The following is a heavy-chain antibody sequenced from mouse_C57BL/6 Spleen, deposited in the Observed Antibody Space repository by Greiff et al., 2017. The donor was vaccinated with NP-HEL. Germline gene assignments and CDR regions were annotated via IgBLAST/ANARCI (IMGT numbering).Heavy chain of an antibody. Sequence: QVQLKQSGAELVKPGASVKMSCKASGYTFTTYPIEWMKQNHGKSLEWIGNFHPYNDDTKYNEKFKGKATLTVEKSSSTVYLELSRLTSDDSAVYYCARLYYGYDEGYFDVWGTGTTVTVSS. D-gene: IGHD2-2*01. J-gene: IGHJ1*03. CDR3: ARLYYGYDEGYFDV. CDR2: FHPYNDDT. V-gene: IGHV1-47*01. CDR1: GYTFTTYP.